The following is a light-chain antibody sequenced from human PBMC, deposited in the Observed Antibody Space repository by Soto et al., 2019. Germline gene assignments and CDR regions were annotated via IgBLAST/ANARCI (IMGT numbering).Light chain of an antibody. J-gene: IGKJ2*01. CDR2: GAS. CDR1: QSLSRN. CDR3: QHYDNWPHT. V-gene: IGKV3-15*01. Sequence: EVVMTQSPATLSVSPGERATLSCRARQSLSRNLAWYQQQPGQAPRLLIYGASTRATGIPARFSGSGSGTDLTLNISSLQSEDFAVYYCQHYDNWPHTFGQGTKLEIK.